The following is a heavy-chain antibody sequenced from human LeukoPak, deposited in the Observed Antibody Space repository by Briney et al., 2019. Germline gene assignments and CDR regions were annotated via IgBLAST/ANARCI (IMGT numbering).Heavy chain of an antibody. J-gene: IGHJ4*03. CDR1: GGSLSAC. CDR3: ARGPTLSDTCYFDY. Sequence: PSETLSLTCAVYGGSLSACWRWIRQSPGKGLQWIAEVNHRGDTNYNPSVKGRVTISVDTSKNHFSLKVTSLTAADTAVYYCARGPTLSDTCYFDYWGQGSLVTVSS. CDR2: VNHRGDT. D-gene: IGHD2-21*01. V-gene: IGHV4-34*01.